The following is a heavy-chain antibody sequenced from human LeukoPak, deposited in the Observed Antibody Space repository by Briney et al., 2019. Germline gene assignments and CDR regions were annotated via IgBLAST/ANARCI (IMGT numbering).Heavy chain of an antibody. CDR2: ISAYNGNT. D-gene: IGHD1-26*01. J-gene: IGHJ5*02. CDR1: GYTFTNYI. V-gene: IGHV1-18*01. CDR3: ARGGNYFRFDP. Sequence: ASVKVSCKASGYTFTNYIISQVRQAPGQGLEWMGWISAYNGNTNYAQKLQGRVTMTTDTSTATAYMELRSLRSDDTAVYYCARGGNYFRFDPWGQGTLVTVSS.